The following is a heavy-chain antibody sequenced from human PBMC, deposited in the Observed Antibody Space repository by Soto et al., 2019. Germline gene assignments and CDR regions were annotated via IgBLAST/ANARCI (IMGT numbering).Heavy chain of an antibody. CDR3: ARRYSSSYPYYYYYGMDV. CDR2: IYYSGST. D-gene: IGHD6-13*01. J-gene: IGHJ6*02. CDR1: GGSISSSSYY. V-gene: IGHV4-39*01. Sequence: SETLSLTCTVSGGSISSSSYYWGWIRQPPGKGLEWIGSIYYSGSTYYNPSLKSRVTISVDTSKNQFSLKLSSVTAADTAVYYCARRYSSSYPYYYYYGMDVWGQGTTVTVSS.